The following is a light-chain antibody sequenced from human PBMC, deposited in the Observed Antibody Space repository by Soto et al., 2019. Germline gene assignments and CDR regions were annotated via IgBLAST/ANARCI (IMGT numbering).Light chain of an antibody. Sequence: EIVMTQSLATLSVSPGERATLSCRASQSVSSNLAWYQQKPGQAPRLLIYGASTRATGIPARFSGSGSGTAFTLTISSLQSEDFAVYYCQQYNNWPRTFGQGTKVEIK. J-gene: IGKJ1*01. V-gene: IGKV3D-15*01. CDR1: QSVSSN. CDR2: GAS. CDR3: QQYNNWPRT.